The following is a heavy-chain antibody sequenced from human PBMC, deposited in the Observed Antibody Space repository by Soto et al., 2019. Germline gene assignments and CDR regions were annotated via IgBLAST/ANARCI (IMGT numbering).Heavy chain of an antibody. CDR1: GFTFSSYA. CDR2: ISSSGGST. CDR3: AKFGSGYDFDY. D-gene: IGHD5-12*01. J-gene: IGHJ4*02. V-gene: IGHV3-23*01. Sequence: EVQLLESGGGLVQPGGSLRLSCAASGFTFSSYAMSWVRQAPGKGLERVSAISSSGGSTDYADSVKGRFTISRDNSKNTLYLQMNSLRAEDTAVYYCAKFGSGYDFDYWGQGTLVTVSS.